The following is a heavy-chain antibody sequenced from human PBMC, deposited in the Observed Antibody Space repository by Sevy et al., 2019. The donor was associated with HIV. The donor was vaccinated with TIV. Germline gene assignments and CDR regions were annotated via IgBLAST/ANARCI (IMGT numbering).Heavy chain of an antibody. CDR3: AGCSSTSCYPPNWFDP. Sequence: GGSLRLSCAASGFTFSSYAMSWVRQAPGKGLEWVSAISGSGGSTYYADSVKGRFTISRDNSKNTLYLQMNSLRAEDTGVYYCAGCSSTSCYPPNWFDPWGQGTRVTVSS. D-gene: IGHD2-2*01. V-gene: IGHV3-23*01. CDR1: GFTFSSYA. CDR2: ISGSGGST. J-gene: IGHJ5*02.